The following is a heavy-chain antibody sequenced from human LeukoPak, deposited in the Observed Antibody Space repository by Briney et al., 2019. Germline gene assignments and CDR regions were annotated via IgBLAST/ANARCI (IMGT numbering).Heavy chain of an antibody. J-gene: IGHJ6*02. D-gene: IGHD4-17*01. CDR3: AREATVTGMGV. Sequence: PGGSLRLSCAASGFTFSSYAMNWVRQAPGKGLEWVSTIGAGSGSTYYADSVKGRFTISRDNSKNTLYLQMNSLRAEDTAVYYCAREATVTGMGVWGQGTTVTVSS. CDR1: GFTFSSYA. CDR2: IGAGSGST. V-gene: IGHV3-23*01.